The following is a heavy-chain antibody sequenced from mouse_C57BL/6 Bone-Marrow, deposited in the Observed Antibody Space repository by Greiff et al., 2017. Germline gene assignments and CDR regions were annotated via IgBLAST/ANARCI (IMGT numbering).Heavy chain of an antibody. D-gene: IGHD2-3*01. CDR3: ARIRADGYYVVWYFDV. Sequence: QVTLKESGPGILQPSQTLSLTCSFSGFSLSTFGVGVGWIRQPSGKGLEWLAHIWWDDDNYYNPALKRRLTISKDTSKNQVFLKIANVDTADTATYYCARIRADGYYVVWYFDVWGTGTTVTVSS. CDR1: GFSLSTFGVG. CDR2: IWWDDDN. J-gene: IGHJ1*03. V-gene: IGHV8-8*01.